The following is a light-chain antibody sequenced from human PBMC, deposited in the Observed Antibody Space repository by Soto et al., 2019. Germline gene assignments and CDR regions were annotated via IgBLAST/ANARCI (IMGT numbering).Light chain of an antibody. Sequence: DIQMTQSPSTLSASVGDRVTITCRASRSISNWLAWYQQRPGIAPKLLIFDASILQSGVPSRFSGSGSGTEFTISISRLQTDDFATYYCQQYGSFSPITFGGGTQVDIK. CDR3: QQYGSFSPIT. J-gene: IGKJ4*01. CDR1: RSISNW. V-gene: IGKV1-5*01. CDR2: DAS.